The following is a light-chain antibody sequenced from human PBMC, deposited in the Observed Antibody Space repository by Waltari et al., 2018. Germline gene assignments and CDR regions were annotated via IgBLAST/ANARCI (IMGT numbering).Light chain of an antibody. CDR1: SSDVGGYNY. CDR2: EVS. Sequence: QSALTQPPSASGSPGQSVTISCTGTSSDVGGYNYVSWYQPHPGKAPKLMIYEVSKRPSGVPDRFSGSKSGNTASLTVSGLQAEDEADYYCSSHAGNNNVLFGGGTKLTVL. CDR3: SSHAGNNNVL. J-gene: IGLJ2*01. V-gene: IGLV2-8*01.